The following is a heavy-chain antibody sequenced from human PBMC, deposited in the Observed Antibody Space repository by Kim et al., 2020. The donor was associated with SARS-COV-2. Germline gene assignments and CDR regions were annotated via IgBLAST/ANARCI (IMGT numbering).Heavy chain of an antibody. CDR1: GGSISSSSYY. CDR3: ASYGVYLGYFDL. CDR2: IYYSGST. D-gene: IGHD4-17*01. Sequence: SETLSLTCTVSGGSISSSSYYWGWIRQPPGKGLEWIGSIYYSGSTYYNPSLKSRVTISVDTSKNQFSLKLSSVTAADTAVYYCASYGVYLGYFDLWGRGTLVTVSS. J-gene: IGHJ2*01. V-gene: IGHV4-39*01.